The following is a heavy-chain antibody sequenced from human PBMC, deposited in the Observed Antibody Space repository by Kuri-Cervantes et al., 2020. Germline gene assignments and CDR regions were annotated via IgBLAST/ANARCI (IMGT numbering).Heavy chain of an antibody. CDR2: ISTYNGNT. D-gene: IGHD2-2*01. Sequence: ASVKVSCKASGYAFTSYGISWVRQAPGQGLEWMGWISTYNGNTKYAQKFQGRVTITRDTSASTAYMDLSSLRSEDTAVYYCARGPYCSGTSCHFMDWFDPWGQGTLVTVSS. CDR3: ARGPYCSGTSCHFMDWFDP. J-gene: IGHJ5*02. V-gene: IGHV1-18*01. CDR1: GYAFTSYG.